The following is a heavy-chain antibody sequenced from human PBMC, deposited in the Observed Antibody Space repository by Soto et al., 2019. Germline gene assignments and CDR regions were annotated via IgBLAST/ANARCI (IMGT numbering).Heavy chain of an antibody. CDR1: GDNVSSNSAA. J-gene: IGHJ3*02. V-gene: IGHV6-1*01. CDR3: ARDLGACSGGSCPRSKNDAFDI. CDR2: TYYRSKWYN. D-gene: IGHD2-15*01. Sequence: SQTLSLTCAISGDNVSSNSAAWNWIRQSPSRGLEWLGRTYYRSKWYNDYAVSVKSRITTNPDTSKNQFSLQLNSVTPEDTAVYYCARDLGACSGGSCPRSKNDAFDIWGQGTMVTVSS.